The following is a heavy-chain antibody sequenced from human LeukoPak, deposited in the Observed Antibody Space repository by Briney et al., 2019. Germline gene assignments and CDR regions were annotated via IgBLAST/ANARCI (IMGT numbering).Heavy chain of an antibody. CDR3: ATLTIFGVVIPYYFDY. J-gene: IGHJ4*02. Sequence: GGSLRLSCAASGFTFSSYAMSWVRQAPGKGLEWVSAISGSGGSTYYADSVQGRFTISRDNSKNTPYLQMNSLRAEDTAVYYCATLTIFGVVIPYYFDYWGQGTLVTVS. CDR2: ISGSGGST. V-gene: IGHV3-23*01. CDR1: GFTFSSYA. D-gene: IGHD3-3*01.